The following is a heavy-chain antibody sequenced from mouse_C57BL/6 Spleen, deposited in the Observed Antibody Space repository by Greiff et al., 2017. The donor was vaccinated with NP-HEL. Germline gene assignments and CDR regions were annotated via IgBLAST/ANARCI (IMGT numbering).Heavy chain of an antibody. J-gene: IGHJ1*03. CDR2: IHPNSGST. Sequence: VQLQQPGAELVKPGASVKLSCKASGYTFTSYWMHWVKQRPGQGLEWIGMIHPNSGSTNYNEKFKSKATLTVDKSSSTAYMQLSSLTSEDSAVYYCARLDGNYGYFDVWGTGTTVTVSS. CDR1: GYTFTSYW. V-gene: IGHV1-64*01. D-gene: IGHD2-1*01. CDR3: ARLDGNYGYFDV.